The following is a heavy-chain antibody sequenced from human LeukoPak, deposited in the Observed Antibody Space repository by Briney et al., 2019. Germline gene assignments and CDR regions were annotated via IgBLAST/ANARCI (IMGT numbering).Heavy chain of an antibody. CDR3: AKVGRAKEAVVVTAYYYMDV. CDR2: ISDSGGST. D-gene: IGHD2-21*02. Sequence: RTGGSLRLSCAASGFTFSSYAMSWVRQAPGKGLEWVSAISDSGGSTYYADSVKGRFTISRDNSKNTLYLQMNSLRAEDTAVYYCAKVGRAKEAVVVTAYYYMDVWGKGTTVTVSS. CDR1: GFTFSSYA. V-gene: IGHV3-23*01. J-gene: IGHJ6*03.